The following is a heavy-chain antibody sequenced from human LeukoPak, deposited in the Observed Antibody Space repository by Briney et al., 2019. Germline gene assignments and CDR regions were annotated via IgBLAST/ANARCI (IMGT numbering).Heavy chain of an antibody. V-gene: IGHV1-18*01. D-gene: IGHD2-21*01. Sequence: ASVKVSRKASGYTFTSYGISWVRQAPGQGLEWMGWISAYNGNTNYAQKLQGRVTMTTDTSTSTAYMELRSLRSDDTAVYYCARDLLLWRSLDYWGQGTLVTVSS. CDR1: GYTFTSYG. CDR3: ARDLLLWRSLDY. J-gene: IGHJ4*02. CDR2: ISAYNGNT.